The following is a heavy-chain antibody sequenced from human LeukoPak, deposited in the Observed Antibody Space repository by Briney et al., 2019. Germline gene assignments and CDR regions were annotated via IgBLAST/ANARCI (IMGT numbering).Heavy chain of an antibody. J-gene: IGHJ4*02. D-gene: IGHD4-23*01. Sequence: KASQTLSLTCTVSGGSISSGSYYWSWIRQPAGKGLEWIGRIYTSGSTNYNPSLKSRVTISVDTSKNQFSLKLSSVTAADTAVYYCARSRMTMVVTRPYFDYWGRGTLVTVSS. CDR3: ARSRMTMVVTRPYFDY. CDR2: IYTSGST. V-gene: IGHV4-61*02. CDR1: GGSISSGSYY.